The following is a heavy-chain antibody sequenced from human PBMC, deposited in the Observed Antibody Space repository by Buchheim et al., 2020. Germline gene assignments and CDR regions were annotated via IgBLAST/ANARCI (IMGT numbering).Heavy chain of an antibody. CDR1: GGSVSSGSYY. V-gene: IGHV4-61*01. J-gene: IGHJ6*02. D-gene: IGHD3-3*01. CDR3: AREMIFGVVIKGYHYGMDV. CDR2: IYYSGST. Sequence: QVQLQESGPGLVKPSETLSLTCTVSGGSVSSGSYYWSWIRQPPGKGLEWIGYIYYSGSTKYNPSLKSRVTISVDTSKNQFSLKLSSVTAADTAVYYCAREMIFGVVIKGYHYGMDVWGQGTT.